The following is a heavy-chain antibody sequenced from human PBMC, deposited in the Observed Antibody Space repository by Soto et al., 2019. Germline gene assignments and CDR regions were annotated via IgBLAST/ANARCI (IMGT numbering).Heavy chain of an antibody. CDR1: GFSLNGYW. V-gene: IGHV3-7*01. CDR2: IKQDGSER. J-gene: IGHJ4*02. CDR3: ARSSGWLHDY. D-gene: IGHD6-19*01. Sequence: GGSLRLSCAASGFSLNGYWMNWVRQAPGRGLEWVAIIKQDGSERYYVDSVKGRFTISRDNAKNSLYLQMSSLRVEDTALYYCARSSGWLHDYWGQGTLVTVPQ.